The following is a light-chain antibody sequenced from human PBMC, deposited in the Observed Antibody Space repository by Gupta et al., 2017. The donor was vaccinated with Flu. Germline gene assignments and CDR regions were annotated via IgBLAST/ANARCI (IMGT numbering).Light chain of an antibody. Sequence: DIQMTQSPSSLSASVGDRVTITCRASQSISSYLNWYQQKPGKAPKLLIYAASSLQSGVRSRFNGSGSATDITLTISRLQPADFATDYCQQSDSTQLSFGQGTKVEIK. J-gene: IGKJ2*03. CDR2: AAS. CDR1: QSISSY. CDR3: QQSDSTQLS. V-gene: IGKV1-39*01.